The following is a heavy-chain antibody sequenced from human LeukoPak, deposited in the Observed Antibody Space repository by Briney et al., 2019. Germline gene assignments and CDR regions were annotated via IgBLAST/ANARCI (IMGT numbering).Heavy chain of an antibody. V-gene: IGHV3-30-3*01. J-gene: IGHJ4*02. CDR2: ISYDGSNK. CDR3: ASGSYYFDY. CDR1: GFTFSSCA. Sequence: GGSLRLSCAASGFTFSSCAMHWVRQAPGKGLEWVAVISYDGSNKYYADSVKGRFTISRDNSKNTLYLQMNSLRAEDTAVYYCASGSYYFDYWGQGTLVTVSS.